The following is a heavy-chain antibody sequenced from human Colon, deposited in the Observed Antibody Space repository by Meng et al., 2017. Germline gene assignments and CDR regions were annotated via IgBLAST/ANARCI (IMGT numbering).Heavy chain of an antibody. CDR2: ISHAGIST. CDR1: GFNFSSYG. CDR3: ARDLWGQGDH. D-gene: IGHD2-21*01. V-gene: IGHV3-64*01. Sequence: GESLKISCAASGFNFSSYGMHWVRQAPGKGLEEVSVISHAGISTYYDKSVKGSFTISRDDSKNTLYLQMDSLRAEDTAVYYCARDLWGQGDHWGRGTLVTVSS. J-gene: IGHJ4*02.